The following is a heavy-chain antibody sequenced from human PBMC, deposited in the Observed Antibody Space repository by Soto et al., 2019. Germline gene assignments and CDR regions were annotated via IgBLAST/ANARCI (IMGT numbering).Heavy chain of an antibody. J-gene: IGHJ3*02. D-gene: IGHD6-13*01. Sequence: EVQLVESGGGLVQPGRSLRLSCAASGFTFDDYAMHWVRQAQGKGLEWVSGISWNSGSIGYADSVKGRFTISRDNAKNSLYMQMNSLRAEDTALYYCAKDILRYSSSWYAGGAFDIWGQGTMVTVSS. V-gene: IGHV3-9*01. CDR1: GFTFDDYA. CDR2: ISWNSGSI. CDR3: AKDILRYSSSWYAGGAFDI.